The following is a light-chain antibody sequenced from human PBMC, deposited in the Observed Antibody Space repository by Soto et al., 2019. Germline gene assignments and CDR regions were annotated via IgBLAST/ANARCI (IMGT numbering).Light chain of an antibody. J-gene: IGKJ1*01. Sequence: EIVMTQSPATLSVSPGERATLSCRASQSVSSNIAWYQQKPSQAPGLIIYGAATRATGIPVRVSGSGSGTELTLTISILQSEDFAFYYCQQYNNWTPWTFGQGTKVDI. CDR1: QSVSSN. CDR3: QQYNNWTPWT. CDR2: GAA. V-gene: IGKV3-15*01.